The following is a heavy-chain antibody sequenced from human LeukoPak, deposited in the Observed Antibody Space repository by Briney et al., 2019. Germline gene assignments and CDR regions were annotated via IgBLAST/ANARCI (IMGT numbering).Heavy chain of an antibody. CDR1: GFTFSIYW. CDR3: TRSARPLDS. Sequence: GGSLRLSFTASGFTFSIYWMSWVRQAPGKGLEWVANIKQDGSEKYYVDSVRGRFTISRDNARNSLYLQMNSLRAEDTAVYYCTRSARPLDSWGQGTLVTVSS. V-gene: IGHV3-7*03. J-gene: IGHJ4*02. CDR2: IKQDGSEK. D-gene: IGHD6-25*01.